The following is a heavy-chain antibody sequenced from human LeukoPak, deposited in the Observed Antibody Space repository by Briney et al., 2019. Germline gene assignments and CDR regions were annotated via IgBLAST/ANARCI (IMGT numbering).Heavy chain of an antibody. J-gene: IGHJ4*02. CDR1: GYTFTSNY. CDR3: ARGGSDYGDYVFDY. D-gene: IGHD4-17*01. Sequence: ASVKVSCKASGYTFTSNYIHWVRQAPGQGLEWMGMIYPRDGSTSYAQKFQGRVTITADESTSTAYMELSSLRSEDTAVYYCARGGSDYGDYVFDYWGQGTLVTVSS. CDR2: IYPRDGST. V-gene: IGHV1-46*01.